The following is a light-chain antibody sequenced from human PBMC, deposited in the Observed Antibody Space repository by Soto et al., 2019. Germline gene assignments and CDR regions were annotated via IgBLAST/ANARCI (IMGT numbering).Light chain of an antibody. CDR1: QSVSSY. CDR3: QQRSNWPPFT. V-gene: IGKV3-11*02. Sequence: EIVLTQSPATLSLSPGERATLSCRASQSVSSYLAWYQQKPGQAPRLLIYDASNRATGIPARFSVSGSVRDISLTTSSLEPEDFAVYYCQQRSNWPPFTFGPGTKVDIK. J-gene: IGKJ3*01. CDR2: DAS.